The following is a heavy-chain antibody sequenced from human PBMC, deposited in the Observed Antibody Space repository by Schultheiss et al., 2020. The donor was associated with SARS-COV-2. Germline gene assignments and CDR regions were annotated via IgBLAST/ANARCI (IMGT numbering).Heavy chain of an antibody. Sequence: SETLSLTCTVSGGSISSYYWSWIRQPPGKGLEWIGYIYYSGSTYYNPSLKSRVTISVDTSKNQFSLKLSSVTAADTAVYYCARGRKYYYDSSGYYPFDYWGQGTLVTVSS. CDR2: IYYSGST. CDR1: GGSISSYY. D-gene: IGHD3-22*01. J-gene: IGHJ4*02. CDR3: ARGRKYYYDSSGYYPFDY. V-gene: IGHV4-59*12.